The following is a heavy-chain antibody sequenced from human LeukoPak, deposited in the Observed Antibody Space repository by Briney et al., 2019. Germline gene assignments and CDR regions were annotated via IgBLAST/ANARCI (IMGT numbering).Heavy chain of an antibody. CDR3: ARDRGYCRGTTCYAYHFDS. V-gene: IGHV3-48*04. Sequence: GGSLRLSCAASGFTLSTFGMNWVRQAPGKGLEWVSYIGTTPSTTYYADSVKGRFTISRDNAKNSLFLQMNSLRAEDTAVYYCARDRGYCRGTTCYAYHFDSWGQGTLVTVSS. CDR2: IGTTPSTT. D-gene: IGHD2-2*01. J-gene: IGHJ4*02. CDR1: GFTLSTFG.